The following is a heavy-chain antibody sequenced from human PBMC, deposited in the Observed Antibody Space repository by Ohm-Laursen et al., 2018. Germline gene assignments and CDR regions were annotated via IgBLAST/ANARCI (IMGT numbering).Heavy chain of an antibody. V-gene: IGHV3-7*01. CDR2: IKQDGGQQ. J-gene: IGHJ3*02. CDR1: GFTFSSYW. CDR3: FSGPSWEI. D-gene: IGHD1-26*01. Sequence: SLRLSCAASGFTFSSYWMSWVRQAPGKGLEWVANIKQDGGQQYYVDSVKGRFTISRDNAKNSLYLQMNSLRAEDTAVYYCFSGPSWEIWGQGTVVTVSS.